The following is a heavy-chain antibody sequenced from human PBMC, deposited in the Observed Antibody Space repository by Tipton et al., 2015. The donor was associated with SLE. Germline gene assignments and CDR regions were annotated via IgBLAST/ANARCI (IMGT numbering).Heavy chain of an antibody. J-gene: IGHJ6*02. CDR1: GGSFSGYY. D-gene: IGHD3-3*01. V-gene: IGHV4-34*01. CDR3: AKRNDFWSGYYGYYYGMDV. CDR2: INHSGST. Sequence: GLVKPSETLSLTCAVYGGSFSGYYWSWIRQPPGKGLEWIGEINHSGSTNYNPSLKGRVTISVDTSKNQFSLKLSSVTAADTAVYYCAKRNDFWSGYYGYYYGMDVWGQGATVTVAS.